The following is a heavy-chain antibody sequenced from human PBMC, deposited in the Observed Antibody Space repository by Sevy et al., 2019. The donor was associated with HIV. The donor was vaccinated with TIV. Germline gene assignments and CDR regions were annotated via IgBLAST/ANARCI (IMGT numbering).Heavy chain of an antibody. CDR3: ARSNWVTATNGFSKSYYFDY. CDR1: GDSFSNYF. J-gene: IGHJ4*02. Sequence: SETLSLTCTVSGDSFSNYFWAWIRQPAGKGLEWIGRINTSGSTNYNPSLKSRVTMSVETSKSQISLKLTSLTAADTAIYFCARSNWVTATNGFSKSYYFDYWGQGSLVTVSS. D-gene: IGHD7-27*01. V-gene: IGHV4-4*07. CDR2: INTSGST.